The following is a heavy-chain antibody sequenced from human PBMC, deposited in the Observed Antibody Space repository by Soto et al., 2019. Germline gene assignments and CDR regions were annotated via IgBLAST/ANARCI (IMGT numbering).Heavy chain of an antibody. J-gene: IGHJ4*02. V-gene: IGHV4-59*12. Sequence: SETLSLTCTVSGGSISSYYWSWIRQPPGKGLEWIGYIYYSGGTYYNPSLKSRVTISVDTSKNQFSLKLSSVTAADTAVYYCARDPRVDYFDYWGQGTLVTVSS. CDR3: ARDPRVDYFDY. D-gene: IGHD2-15*01. CDR2: IYYSGGT. CDR1: GGSISSYY.